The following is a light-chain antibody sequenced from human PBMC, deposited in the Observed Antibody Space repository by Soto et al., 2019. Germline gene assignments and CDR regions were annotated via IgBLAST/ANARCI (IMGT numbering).Light chain of an antibody. Sequence: MNQSAATVSVNTGERATHACRASQSVSSNLAWYQQKPGQAPRLLIYGASTRATGIPARFSGSGSGTDVTLTTTSLDPEDLGVHYSQEYTNWPPISFSQGTRLEIK. V-gene: IGKV3-15*01. CDR2: GAS. J-gene: IGKJ5*01. CDR1: QSVSSN. CDR3: QEYTNWPPIS.